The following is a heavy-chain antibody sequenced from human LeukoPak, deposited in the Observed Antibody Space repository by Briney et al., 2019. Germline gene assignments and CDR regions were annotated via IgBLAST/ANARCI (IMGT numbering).Heavy chain of an antibody. CDR2: MYYSGST. Sequence: PSETLSLTCTVSGGSISNYYWSWIRQPPGKGLEWIGYMYYSGSTNYNPSLESRVTISADTSKNQSSLKLSSVTAADTAVYYCARSPCTSASCPRRNVFDVWGQGTMVTVSS. CDR1: GGSISNYY. J-gene: IGHJ3*01. D-gene: IGHD2-2*01. V-gene: IGHV4-59*08. CDR3: ARSPCTSASCPRRNVFDV.